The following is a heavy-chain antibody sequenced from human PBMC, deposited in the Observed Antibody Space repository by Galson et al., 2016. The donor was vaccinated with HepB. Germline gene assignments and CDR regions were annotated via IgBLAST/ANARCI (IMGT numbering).Heavy chain of an antibody. D-gene: IGHD1-7*01. CDR2: IKQDGSEL. CDR3: AWYNWKYAPCDN. CDR1: GFTFSTFW. J-gene: IGHJ4*02. Sequence: SLRLSCAVSGFTFSTFWMSWVRQAPGKGLEWVAYIKQDGSELFYMASVKGRFTISRDNAKNSLYLQMNSLSAEDTAVYYCAWYNWKYAPCDNLGQRTLVTVSS. V-gene: IGHV3-7*01.